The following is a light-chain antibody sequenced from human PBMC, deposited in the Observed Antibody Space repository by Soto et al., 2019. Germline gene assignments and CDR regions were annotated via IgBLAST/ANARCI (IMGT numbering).Light chain of an antibody. J-gene: IGLJ2*01. CDR2: SND. V-gene: IGLV1-44*01. Sequence: QSVLTQPPSASGTPGQRVTISCSGSSSNIGSHAVNWYQQLPGTAPKLLIYSNDQWPSGVPDRFSGSKSGTSASLAISGLQSEDEADYYCAAWDDSLNGPVFGGGTKVTVL. CDR3: AAWDDSLNGPV. CDR1: SSNIGSHA.